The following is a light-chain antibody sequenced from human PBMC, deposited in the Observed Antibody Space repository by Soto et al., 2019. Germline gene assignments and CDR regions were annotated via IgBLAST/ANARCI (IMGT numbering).Light chain of an antibody. CDR2: EVS. CDR1: SSDVGGYNY. J-gene: IGLJ1*01. Sequence: QSALTQPASVSGSPGQSITISCTGTSSDVGGYNYVSWYQQHPGKAPKRMIYEVSNRPSGVSNRFSGSKSGNTASLTISGLQAEDEADYYCSSYTSRSIDYVFGTGTKLTVL. CDR3: SSYTSRSIDYV. V-gene: IGLV2-14*01.